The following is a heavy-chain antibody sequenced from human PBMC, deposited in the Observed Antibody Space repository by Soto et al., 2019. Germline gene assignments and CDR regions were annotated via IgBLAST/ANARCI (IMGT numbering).Heavy chain of an antibody. D-gene: IGHD6-13*01. V-gene: IGHV1-3*01. Sequence: ASLKVSCKASGYTFTIYALHWVRQASGQRLEWMGWIIAGNGNTEYSQNFQDRVTITRDTSASTAYMELSSLRSEDTAVYYCARIPIAAAGEYFQHWGQGTLVTVSS. CDR1: GYTFTIYA. CDR3: ARIPIAAAGEYFQH. CDR2: IIAGNGNT. J-gene: IGHJ1*01.